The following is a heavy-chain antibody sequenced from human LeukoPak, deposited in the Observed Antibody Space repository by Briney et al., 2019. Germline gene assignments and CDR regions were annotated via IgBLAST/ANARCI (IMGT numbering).Heavy chain of an antibody. D-gene: IGHD3-10*01. CDR3: ATDIMDRGIPTLRFDP. J-gene: IGHJ5*02. CDR1: GGSVTSTN. Sequence: LSLTCDVSGGSVTSTNWWTWVRQPPGKGLEWVAVISYDGSNKYYVDSVKGRITISRDNSKNTLYLQMNSLRPEDTAVYFCATDIMDRGIPTLRFDPWGQGTLVTVSS. V-gene: IGHV3-30-3*02. CDR2: ISYDGSNK.